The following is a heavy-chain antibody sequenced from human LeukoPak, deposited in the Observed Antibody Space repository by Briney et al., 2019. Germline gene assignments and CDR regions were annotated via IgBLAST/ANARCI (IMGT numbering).Heavy chain of an antibody. Sequence: GGSLRLSCAASGFTFSSCAMSWVRQAPGKGLEWVSTVIDSGNSLYYADSVEGRFTISRDNSKNTLYLQMNSLRAGDTAVYYCAKDPIFSGSYGVFDSWSQGTLVTVSS. D-gene: IGHD1-26*01. CDR3: AKDPIFSGSYGVFDS. V-gene: IGHV3-23*01. CDR2: VIDSGNSL. J-gene: IGHJ4*02. CDR1: GFTFSSCA.